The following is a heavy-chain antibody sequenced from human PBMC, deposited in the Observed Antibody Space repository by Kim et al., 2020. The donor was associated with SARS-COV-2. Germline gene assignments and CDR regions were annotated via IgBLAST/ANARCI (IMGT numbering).Heavy chain of an antibody. V-gene: IGHV3-23*01. D-gene: IGHD6-19*01. CDR3: AKDRVGSGWYFDY. J-gene: IGHJ4*02. Sequence: YADAVKGQFTISRDNSKNTLYLQMNNLRAEDTAVYYCAKDRVGSGWYFDYWGQGPLVTVSS.